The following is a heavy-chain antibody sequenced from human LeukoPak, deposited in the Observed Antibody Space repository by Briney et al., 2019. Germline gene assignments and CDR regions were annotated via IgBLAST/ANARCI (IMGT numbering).Heavy chain of an antibody. CDR2: IYGGGTT. CDR1: GFTFSTYS. CDR3: ARAYSSGWYISPYDY. D-gene: IGHD6-19*01. J-gene: IGHJ4*02. Sequence: GGSLRLSCAASGFTFSTYSMSWVRQAPGKGLEWVSVIYGGGTTYYADSVKGRFTISRDNSKNTLYLQMNSLRAEDTAVYYCARAYSSGWYISPYDYWGQGTLVTVSS. V-gene: IGHV3-53*01.